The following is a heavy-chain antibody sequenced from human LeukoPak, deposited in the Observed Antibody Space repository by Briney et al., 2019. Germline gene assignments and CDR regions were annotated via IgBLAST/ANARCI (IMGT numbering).Heavy chain of an antibody. D-gene: IGHD4-11*01. V-gene: IGHV3-23*01. CDR2: MSGGGGISSMSGSGGST. Sequence: GGSLRLSCAASECTFSNYAMTWVRQAPGKGLEWVSAMSGGGGISSMSGSGGSTYYADSVKGRFTISRDNSKKTLYLQMDSLRAEDTAVYYCARDQTTVSLRKYYYYYMDVWGKGTTVTVSS. J-gene: IGHJ6*03. CDR1: ECTFSNYA. CDR3: ARDQTTVSLRKYYYYYMDV.